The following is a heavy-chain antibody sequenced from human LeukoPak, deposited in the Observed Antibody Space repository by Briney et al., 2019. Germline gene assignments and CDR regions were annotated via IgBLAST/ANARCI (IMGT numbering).Heavy chain of an antibody. V-gene: IGHV1-2*02. J-gene: IGHJ6*03. D-gene: IGHD2-15*01. CDR1: GYTFTGYY. Sequence: ASVKVSCKASGYTFTGYYMHWVRQAPGQGLEWMGWINPNSGGTNYAQKFQGRVTMTRDTSISTAYMELSRLRSDDTAVYYCARDRGRYCSGGSCSLPLSYYMDVWGKGTTVTISS. CDR2: INPNSGGT. CDR3: ARDRGRYCSGGSCSLPLSYYMDV.